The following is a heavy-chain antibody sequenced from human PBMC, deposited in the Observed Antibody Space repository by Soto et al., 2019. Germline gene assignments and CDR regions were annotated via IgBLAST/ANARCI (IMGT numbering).Heavy chain of an antibody. CDR1: GFTVSSYY. CDR2: IYSGDIT. V-gene: IGHV3-53*01. D-gene: IGHD3-3*01. J-gene: IGHJ4*02. Sequence: PGGSLRLSCAASGFTVSSYYMGWVRQAPGKGLEWVSLIYSGDITYYADSVKGRFTISRDNSKNMVYLQMNSLRAEDTAVYYCVSDPNSPLFGGWGQGTLVTVSS. CDR3: VSDPNSPLFGG.